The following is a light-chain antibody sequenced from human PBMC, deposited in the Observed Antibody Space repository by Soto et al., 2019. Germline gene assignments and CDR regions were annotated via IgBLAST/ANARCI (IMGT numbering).Light chain of an antibody. J-gene: IGKJ1*01. CDR3: QQYNSYPWT. CDR2: KAA. CDR1: QSISSW. Sequence: DIQMTQSPSTLSASVGDRVTITCRASQSISSWLAWYQQKPGKAPKLLIYKAASLESGVPSKFSGSGSGTEFTLTISSLQPDDFATYYCQQYNSYPWTFGQGNKVESK. V-gene: IGKV1-5*03.